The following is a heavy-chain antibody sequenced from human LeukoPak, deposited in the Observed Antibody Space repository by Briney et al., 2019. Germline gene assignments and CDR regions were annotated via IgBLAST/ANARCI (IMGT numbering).Heavy chain of an antibody. CDR1: GFTFSSYS. J-gene: IGHJ4*02. CDR3: ASGITIRDLDY. CDR2: ISSSSSYI. D-gene: IGHD3-10*01. Sequence: GGSLRLSCAASGFTFSSYSMNWVRQAPGKGLEWVSSISSSSSYIFYADSVKGRFTISRDNAKNSLFLQMISLRAEDTAVYYCASGITIRDLDYWGQGTLVTVSS. V-gene: IGHV3-21*01.